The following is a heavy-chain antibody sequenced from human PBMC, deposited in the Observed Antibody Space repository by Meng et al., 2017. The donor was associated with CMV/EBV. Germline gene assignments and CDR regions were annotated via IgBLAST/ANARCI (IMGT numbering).Heavy chain of an antibody. V-gene: IGHV3-11*01. CDR3: ARGSKDAFGLRWNWFDP. J-gene: IGHJ5*02. CDR1: GFTFSDYY. CDR2: ISSSGSTI. D-gene: IGHD4-23*01. Sequence: SCAASGFTFSDYYMSWIRQAPGKGLEWVSYISSSGSTIYYADSVKGRFTISRDNAKNSLYLQMNSLRAEDTAVYYCARGSKDAFGLRWNWFDPWGQGTLVTVSS.